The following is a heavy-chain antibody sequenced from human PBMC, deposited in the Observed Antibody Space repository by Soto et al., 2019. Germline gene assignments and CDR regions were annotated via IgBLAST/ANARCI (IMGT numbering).Heavy chain of an antibody. CDR2: IWYDGSNK. D-gene: IGHD3-10*01. CDR1: GFTFSSYG. V-gene: IGHV3-33*01. J-gene: IGHJ4*02. CDR3: ARDRGQFMVRGASAFDY. Sequence: QVQLVESGGGVVQPGRSLRLSCAASGFTFSSYGMHWVRQAPGKWLEWVAVIWYDGSNKYYADSVKGRFTISRDNAKNTLYRQMTRLRAEDTAVYYCARDRGQFMVRGASAFDYWGQGTLVTVSS.